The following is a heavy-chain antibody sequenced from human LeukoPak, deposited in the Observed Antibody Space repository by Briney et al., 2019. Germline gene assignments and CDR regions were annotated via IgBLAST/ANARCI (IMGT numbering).Heavy chain of an antibody. Sequence: PGRSLRLACADSGFTFSSYAMSCVRPAPGKGLEWVSTVSAGGGSTYYADSVKGRFTISRDNSKNTLYLQMNSLRAEDTAVYYCAKDLYGDYRYWGQGTLVTVSS. J-gene: IGHJ4*02. V-gene: IGHV3-23*01. CDR3: AKDLYGDYRY. D-gene: IGHD4-17*01. CDR1: GFTFSSYA. CDR2: VSAGGGST.